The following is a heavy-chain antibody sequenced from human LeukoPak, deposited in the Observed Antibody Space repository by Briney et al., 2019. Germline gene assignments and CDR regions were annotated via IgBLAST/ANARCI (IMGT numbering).Heavy chain of an antibody. CDR1: GFTFSDYT. J-gene: IGHJ4*02. CDR3: ARDLGARGH. D-gene: IGHD3-16*01. V-gene: IGHV3-21*01. Sequence: GGSLRLSCVASGFTFSDYTMSWVRQAPGRGLEWLASISIGSSVIYYADSVKGRFTISRDNAKNTLFLQMDSLRVEDTGHYYCARDLGARGHWGQGALVIVSS. CDR2: ISIGSSVI.